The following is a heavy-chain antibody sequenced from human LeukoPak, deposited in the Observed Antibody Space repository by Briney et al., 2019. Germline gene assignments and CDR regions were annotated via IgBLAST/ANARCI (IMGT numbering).Heavy chain of an antibody. CDR2: IIPIFGTA. CDR1: SSYX. V-gene: IGHV1-69*01. Sequence: SSYXISWVRQAPGQGLEWMGGIIPIFGTANYAQKFQGRVTITADESTSTAYMELSSLRSEDTAVYYCARDLWNWGQGTLVTVSS. J-gene: IGHJ4*02. D-gene: IGHD3-3*01. CDR3: ARDLWN.